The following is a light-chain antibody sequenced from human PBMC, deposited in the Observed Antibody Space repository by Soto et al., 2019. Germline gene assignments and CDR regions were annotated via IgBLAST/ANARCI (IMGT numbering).Light chain of an antibody. V-gene: IGKV3-15*01. Sequence: EIVMTQSPATLSVSPGERVTLSCRASQSVSDYLGWYQQKPGQAPRLLIYGASTRATGIPARFSGSGSGTEFTLTINSLQSEDSAVYYCQQYKDWPTFGQGTKVEIK. J-gene: IGKJ1*01. CDR2: GAS. CDR3: QQYKDWPT. CDR1: QSVSDY.